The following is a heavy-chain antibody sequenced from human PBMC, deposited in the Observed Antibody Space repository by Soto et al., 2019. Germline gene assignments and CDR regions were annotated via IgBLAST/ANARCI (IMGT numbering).Heavy chain of an antibody. CDR1: GFTFSDHY. CDR2: ISSDSATI. J-gene: IGHJ4*02. Sequence: QVQMVESGGDLVKPGGSLRLSCAASGFTFSDHYMTWIRQSPGKGLEWVSYISSDSATIYYTDSVQGRFTVSRDNAKNPVYLQMNSLRAEDTAVYYCASDPYYYASYYWGQGTLVTVSS. CDR3: ASDPYYYASYY. D-gene: IGHD3-10*01. V-gene: IGHV3-11*01.